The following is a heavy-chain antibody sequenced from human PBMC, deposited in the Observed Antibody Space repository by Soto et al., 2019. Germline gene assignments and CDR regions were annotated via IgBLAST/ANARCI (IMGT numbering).Heavy chain of an antibody. D-gene: IGHD1-26*01. Sequence: ASVKVSCKASGYTFTRYYMHWVRQAPGQGLEWMGVINPSDGETIYAQKFKGRVTMTEDTSTDTAYMELGSLIFWDTAVYYCATAGSSYFVDYGGQETLVTVSS. CDR3: ATAGSSYFVDY. CDR1: GYTFTRYY. CDR2: INPSDGET. V-gene: IGHV1-46*01. J-gene: IGHJ4*02.